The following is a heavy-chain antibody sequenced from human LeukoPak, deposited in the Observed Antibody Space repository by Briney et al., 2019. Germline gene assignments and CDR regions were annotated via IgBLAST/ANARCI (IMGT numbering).Heavy chain of an antibody. CDR2: ISPDGRNI. Sequence: GGSVRLSCAASGFTLSDDWMNWVRQVPGKGPVWVSHISPDGRNIAYADSVKGRFTISRDSAKNTLYLQMNSLRVGDTAVYYCVRDGGGTTPYDCWGQGTLVTVSS. CDR3: VRDGGGTTPYDC. CDR1: GFTLSDDW. J-gene: IGHJ4*02. D-gene: IGHD1-7*01. V-gene: IGHV3-74*01.